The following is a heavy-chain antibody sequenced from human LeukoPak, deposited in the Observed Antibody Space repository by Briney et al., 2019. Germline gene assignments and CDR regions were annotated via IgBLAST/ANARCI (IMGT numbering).Heavy chain of an antibody. CDR3: GGFEYEAGLGW. J-gene: IGHJ4*02. D-gene: IGHD6-19*01. V-gene: IGHV3-7*01. Sequence: PGGSLRLSCAVSGFMFNDYWMMWVRQAPGEGLEWVANIKPDGSETYYMGSVRGRFTISRDNAKNLLYLQMNNLRGEDTAVYYCGGFEYEAGLGWWGQGTLVAVST. CDR1: GFMFNDYW. CDR2: IKPDGSET.